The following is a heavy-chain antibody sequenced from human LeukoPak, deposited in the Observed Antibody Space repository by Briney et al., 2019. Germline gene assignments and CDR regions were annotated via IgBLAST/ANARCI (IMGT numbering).Heavy chain of an antibody. V-gene: IGHV1-18*01. Sequence: ASVKVSSKTFNYTFTSYGVSWVRQAPGQGLEWMRWISGYNGDTKYAQKFQDRVTMTTDTSTSTAYMELKSLRSDDTAVYYCAREDRRYTYGQLIRWFDPWGQGTLVTVSS. CDR2: ISGYNGDT. J-gene: IGHJ5*02. CDR3: AREDRRYTYGQLIRWFDP. D-gene: IGHD5-18*01. CDR1: NYTFTSYG.